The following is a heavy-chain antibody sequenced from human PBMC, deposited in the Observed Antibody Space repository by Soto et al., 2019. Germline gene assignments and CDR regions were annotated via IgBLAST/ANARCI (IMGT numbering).Heavy chain of an antibody. D-gene: IGHD1-1*01. Sequence: SETLSLTCTVSGASISGFYWSWIRKSAGKGLEWIGRIYATGTTDYNPSLKSRVMMSVDTSKKQFSLKLRSVTAADTAVYYCVRDGTKTLRDWFDPWGQGISVTVPQ. CDR3: VRDGTKTLRDWFDP. V-gene: IGHV4-4*07. J-gene: IGHJ5*02. CDR1: GASISGFY. CDR2: IYATGTT.